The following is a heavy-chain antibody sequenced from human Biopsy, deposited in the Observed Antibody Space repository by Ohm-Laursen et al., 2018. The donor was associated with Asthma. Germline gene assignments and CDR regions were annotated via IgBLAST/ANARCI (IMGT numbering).Heavy chain of an antibody. D-gene: IGHD6-13*01. CDR2: TSPVFGST. Sequence: EASVKVSCKASGGTFGNYAISWVRQAPGLGLEWMGGTSPVFGSTNIAQKFQCRVTISADIFTKTAYLEVSSLRSDDTAVYYCASPSSSREILYYYYNMDIWGQGTTVTV. CDR3: ASPSSSREILYYYYNMDI. J-gene: IGHJ6*02. V-gene: IGHV1-69*06. CDR1: GGTFGNYA.